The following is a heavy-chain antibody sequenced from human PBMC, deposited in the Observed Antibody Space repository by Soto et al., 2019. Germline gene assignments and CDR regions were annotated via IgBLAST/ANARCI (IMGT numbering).Heavy chain of an antibody. CDR2: IYYSGST. J-gene: IGHJ4*02. D-gene: IGHD3-16*01. V-gene: IGHV4-31*03. CDR3: ARDRTTGGRTFDY. CDR1: GGSISSGGYY. Sequence: SETLSLTCTVSGGSISSGGYYWSWIRQHPGKGLEWIGYIYYSGSTYYNPSLKSRVTISVDTSKNQFSLKLSSVTAADTAVYYCARDRTTGGRTFDYWGQGTLVTVSS.